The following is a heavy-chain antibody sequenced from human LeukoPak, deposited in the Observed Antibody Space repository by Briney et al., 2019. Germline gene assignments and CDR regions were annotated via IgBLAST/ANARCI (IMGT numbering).Heavy chain of an antibody. Sequence: GGSLRLSCAASGFTFSSYGMHWVRQAPGKGLEWVAVISYDGSNKYYADSVKGRFTISRDNSKNTLYLQMNSLRAEDTAVYYCATAHTAMVTGLNYWGQGTLVTVSS. CDR2: ISYDGSNK. CDR3: ATAHTAMVTGLNY. CDR1: GFTFSSYG. J-gene: IGHJ4*02. V-gene: IGHV3-30*03. D-gene: IGHD5-18*01.